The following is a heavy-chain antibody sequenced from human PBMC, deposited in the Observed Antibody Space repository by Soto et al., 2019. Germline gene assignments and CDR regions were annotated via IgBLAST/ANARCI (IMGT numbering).Heavy chain of an antibody. CDR3: VKGTFSSSKVIFDY. CDR1: EFTFSNYW. V-gene: IGHV3-7*03. CDR2: IKQDGSEK. Sequence: PGGSLRLSCVASEFTFSNYWMSWVRQAPGKGLEWVANIKQDGSEKYYVDSVKGRFTISRDNAENSLYLQMNSLRAEGTAFYLCVKGTFSSSKVIFDYWGQGTLVTVSS. D-gene: IGHD2-2*01. J-gene: IGHJ4*02.